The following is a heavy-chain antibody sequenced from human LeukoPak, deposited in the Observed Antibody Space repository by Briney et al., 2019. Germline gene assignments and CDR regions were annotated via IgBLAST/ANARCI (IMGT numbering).Heavy chain of an antibody. CDR1: GFTFSSYA. V-gene: IGHV3-23*01. Sequence: GGSLRLSCVASGFTFSSYAMSWVRQAPGKGLEWVSAISGSGGSTYYADSVKGRFTISRDNSKNTLYLQMNSLRAEDTAAYYCAKEIPDYGDYVEIRYYGMDVWGQGTTVTVSS. D-gene: IGHD4-17*01. J-gene: IGHJ6*02. CDR2: ISGSGGST. CDR3: AKEIPDYGDYVEIRYYGMDV.